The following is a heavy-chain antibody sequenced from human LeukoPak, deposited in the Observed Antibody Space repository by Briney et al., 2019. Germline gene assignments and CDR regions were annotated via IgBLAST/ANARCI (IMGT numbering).Heavy chain of an antibody. Sequence: SETLSLTCTVAGGSISSSSYYWGWIRQPPGRGLEWIGSTYYSGSAYYNPSLKSRVTISADTSKNQFSLKLSSVTAADTAVYYCARQADCRGGSCYSDYWGQGTPVTVSS. D-gene: IGHD2-15*01. CDR3: ARQADCRGGSCYSDY. CDR2: TYYSGSA. J-gene: IGHJ4*02. V-gene: IGHV4-39*01. CDR1: GGSISSSSYY.